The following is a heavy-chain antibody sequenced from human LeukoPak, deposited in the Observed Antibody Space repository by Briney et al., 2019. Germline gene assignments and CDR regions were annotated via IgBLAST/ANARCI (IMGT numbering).Heavy chain of an antibody. Sequence: ASVKVSCKASGYTFISYDINWVRQATGQGLEWMGWMNPNSGNTGCAQKFQGRVTMTRNTSISTAYMELSSLRSEDTAVYYCVRTAGIFWSGAYYFDYWGQGTLVTVSS. D-gene: IGHD3-3*01. CDR2: MNPNSGNT. CDR1: GYTFISYD. V-gene: IGHV1-8*01. CDR3: VRTAGIFWSGAYYFDY. J-gene: IGHJ4*02.